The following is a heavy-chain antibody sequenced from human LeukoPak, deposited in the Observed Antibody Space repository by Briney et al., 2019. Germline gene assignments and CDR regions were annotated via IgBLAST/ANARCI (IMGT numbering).Heavy chain of an antibody. D-gene: IGHD3-3*01. Sequence: ASVKVSCKTSAYTFTGYFLHWVRQAPGQGLEWMGWINPKSGGTKYAQKFQGRVTMTRDTSISTSYMELTRLTSDDTAVYYCARVITSDYDFFYYYGMDVWGQGTTVTVSS. J-gene: IGHJ6*02. CDR2: INPKSGGT. V-gene: IGHV1-2*02. CDR1: AYTFTGYF. CDR3: ARVITSDYDFFYYYGMDV.